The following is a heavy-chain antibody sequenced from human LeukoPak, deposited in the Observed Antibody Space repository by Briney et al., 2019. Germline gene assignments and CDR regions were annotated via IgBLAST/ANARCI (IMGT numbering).Heavy chain of an antibody. CDR1: GDSISTSNSY. J-gene: IGHJ6*03. Sequence: SETLSLTCTVSGDSISTSNSYWGWIRQPPGKGLEWIGSIYHSGSTYYNPSLESRVTISVDTSKNQFSLKLSSLTAADTAVYYCARDRKYYYHMDVWGKGTTVTVSS. D-gene: IGHD1-14*01. CDR3: ARDRKYYYHMDV. CDR2: IYHSGST. V-gene: IGHV4-39*07.